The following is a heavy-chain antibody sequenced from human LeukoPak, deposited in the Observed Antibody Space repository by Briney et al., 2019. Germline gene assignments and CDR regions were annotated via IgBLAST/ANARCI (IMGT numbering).Heavy chain of an antibody. V-gene: IGHV1-18*01. CDR2: ISAYNGNT. Sequence: ASVKVSCKASGYTFTSYGISWVRQAPGQGLEWMGWISAYNGNTNYAQKLQGRVTMTTDTSTSTAYMELRSLRSDDTAVYYCARGIQLWPDYYYYYMDVWGKATTVTVSS. CDR3: ARGIQLWPDYYYYYMDV. J-gene: IGHJ6*03. D-gene: IGHD5-18*01. CDR1: GYTFTSYG.